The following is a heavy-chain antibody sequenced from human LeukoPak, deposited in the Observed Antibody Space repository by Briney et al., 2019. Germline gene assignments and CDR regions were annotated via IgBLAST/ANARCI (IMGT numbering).Heavy chain of an antibody. CDR2: INPNSGGT. CDR1: GYTFTGYY. CDR3: ARTGSMDF. V-gene: IGHV1-2*02. D-gene: IGHD3-10*01. Sequence: ASVKVSCKASGYTFTGYYMHWVRQAPGQGLEWMGCINPNSGGTKYAQRFQGRVTMTRDTSISTAYMELSRLTSDDTAVYHCARTGSMDFWGQGTTVTVSS. J-gene: IGHJ6*02.